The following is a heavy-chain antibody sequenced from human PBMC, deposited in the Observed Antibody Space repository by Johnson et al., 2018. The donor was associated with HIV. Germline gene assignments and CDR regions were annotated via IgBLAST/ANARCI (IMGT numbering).Heavy chain of an antibody. J-gene: IGHJ3*02. V-gene: IGHV3-30*02. Sequence: QVQLVESGGGVVQPGGSLRLSCAASGFTFSSYGMHWVRQAPGKGLEWVAFIRYDGSNKYYADSVKGRFTISRDNSKNTLYMQLNSLRAEDTAVYYCAKGRIVGATTYDAFDIWGQGTMVTVSS. D-gene: IGHD1-26*01. CDR1: GFTFSSYG. CDR2: IRYDGSNK. CDR3: AKGRIVGATTYDAFDI.